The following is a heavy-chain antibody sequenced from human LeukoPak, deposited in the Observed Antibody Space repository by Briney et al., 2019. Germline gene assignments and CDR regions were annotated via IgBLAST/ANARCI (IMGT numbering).Heavy chain of an antibody. CDR3: AKTREIPAAPFDS. V-gene: IGHV3-30*02. Sequence: GGSLTLSCAASGFAFRMYGMHWVRQAPGKGLEWVAFIRSDVSSQNYADSVRGRFTISRDNSNNALFLQMNSLTAEDTALYYCAKTREIPAAPFDSWGQGAWSSSPQ. D-gene: IGHD2-2*01. CDR1: GFAFRMYG. J-gene: IGHJ4*02. CDR2: IRSDVSSQ.